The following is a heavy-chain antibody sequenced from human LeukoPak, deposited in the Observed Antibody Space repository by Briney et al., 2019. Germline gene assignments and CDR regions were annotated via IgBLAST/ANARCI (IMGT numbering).Heavy chain of an antibody. V-gene: IGHV3-48*03. CDR1: GFTFSSYE. CDR3: ARDECGGDCYSHYYGMDV. D-gene: IGHD2-21*02. J-gene: IGHJ6*02. Sequence: GGSLRLSCAASGFTFSSYEMNWVRQAPGKGLEWVSYISSSGSTIYYADSVKGRFTISRDNAKNSLYLQMNSLRAEDTAVYYCARDECGGDCYSHYYGMDVWGQGTTVTVSS. CDR2: ISSSGSTI.